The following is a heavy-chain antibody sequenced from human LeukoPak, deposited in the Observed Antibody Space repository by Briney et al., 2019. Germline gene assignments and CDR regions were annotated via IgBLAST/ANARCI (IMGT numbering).Heavy chain of an antibody. J-gene: IGHJ6*03. CDR1: GGTFSSFA. CDR3: ARDQRGGYDWEGGYFYYYYMDV. CDR2: MNPNSGNT. D-gene: IGHD5-12*01. V-gene: IGHV1-8*02. Sequence: GASVKVSCKTSGGTFSSFAINWVRQATGQGLEWMGWMNPNSGNTGYAQKFQGRVTMTRNTSISTAYMELSSLRSEDTAVYYCARDQRGGYDWEGGYFYYYYMDVWGKGTTVTISS.